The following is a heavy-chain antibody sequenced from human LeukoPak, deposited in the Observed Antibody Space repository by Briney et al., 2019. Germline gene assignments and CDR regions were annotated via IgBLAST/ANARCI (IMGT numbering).Heavy chain of an antibody. CDR3: AGGQDYYGSEYGMDV. J-gene: IGHJ6*04. V-gene: IGHV3-21*01. CDR1: GFTFSSHS. D-gene: IGHD3-10*01. CDR2: ISSSSSYI. Sequence: GWYLRPSCAASGFTFSSHSMNWVTQAPANGPQSVSSISSSSSYIYYADSVKGRFTISRDNAKNSLYLQMNSLRAEDTAVYYCAGGQDYYGSEYGMDVWGKGTTVTVSS.